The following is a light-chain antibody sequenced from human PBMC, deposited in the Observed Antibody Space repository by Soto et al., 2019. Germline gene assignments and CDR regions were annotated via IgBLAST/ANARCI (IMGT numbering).Light chain of an antibody. CDR1: SGHSSYA. CDR3: QTWGTGIQV. CDR2: LNSGGSH. Sequence: QSVLTQSPSASASLGASVKLTCTLSSGHSSYAIAWHQQQPEKGPRYLMKLNSGGSHSKGDGIPDRFSGSSSGAERYLTISSLQSADEADYYCQTWGTGIQVFGGGTKVTVL. J-gene: IGLJ3*02. V-gene: IGLV4-69*01.